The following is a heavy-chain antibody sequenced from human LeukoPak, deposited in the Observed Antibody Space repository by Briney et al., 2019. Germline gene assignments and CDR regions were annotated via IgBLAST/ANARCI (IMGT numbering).Heavy chain of an antibody. Sequence: GGTLRLSCAASGFTFSSYEMKWVRQAPGKGREWVSSISSSSSYIYYTDSVKVRFTSSGDNAKTSLYLQMNSLRAEDTAVYYCARFGPGDYYDSSGYYSPLLDYWGQGTLVTVSS. V-gene: IGHV3-21*01. CDR3: ARFGPGDYYDSSGYYSPLLDY. J-gene: IGHJ4*02. D-gene: IGHD3-22*01. CDR1: GFTFSSYE. CDR2: ISSSSSYI.